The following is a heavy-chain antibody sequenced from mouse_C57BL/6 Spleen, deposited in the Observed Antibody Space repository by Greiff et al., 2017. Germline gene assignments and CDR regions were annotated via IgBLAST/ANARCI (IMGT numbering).Heavy chain of an antibody. Sequence: QVQLQQSGAELMKPGASVKLSCKATGYTFTGYWIEWVKQRPGHGLEWIGEILPGSGSTNYNEKFKGKATFTAVTSSNTAYMQLSSLTTEDSAIYYCARTGITTVVATDAMDYWGQGTSVTVSS. CDR3: ARTGITTVVATDAMDY. CDR2: ILPGSGST. V-gene: IGHV1-9*01. J-gene: IGHJ4*01. D-gene: IGHD1-1*01. CDR1: GYTFTGYW.